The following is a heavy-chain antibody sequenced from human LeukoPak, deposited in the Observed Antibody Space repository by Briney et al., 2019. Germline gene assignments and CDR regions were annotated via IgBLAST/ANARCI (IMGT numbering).Heavy chain of an antibody. Sequence: PGGSLGLSCAASGFTFSSYGMSWVRQTPGKGLEWVSAIIGNGENTYYANSVKGRFTISRGNSKNTLYLQMNSLRAEDTAVYYCAKMRDGYDYWGQGTLVTVSS. CDR1: GFTFSSYG. D-gene: IGHD5-24*01. J-gene: IGHJ4*02. V-gene: IGHV3-23*01. CDR3: AKMRDGYDY. CDR2: IIGNGENT.